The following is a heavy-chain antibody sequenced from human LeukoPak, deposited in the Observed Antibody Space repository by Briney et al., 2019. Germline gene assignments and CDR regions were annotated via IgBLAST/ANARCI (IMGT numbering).Heavy chain of an antibody. CDR3: ARRHGRCSDGSCYYPDY. J-gene: IGHJ4*02. V-gene: IGHV1-8*01. D-gene: IGHD2-15*01. CDR1: GYTFTNYD. CDR2: MNPKSGNT. Sequence: ASVKVSCKASGYTFTNYDINWVRQATGQGPEWMGWMNPKSGNTGYAQKFPGRVTMTRNSSITTAYMELSSLRSEDTAVYYCARRHGRCSDGSCYYPDYWGQGTLVTVSS.